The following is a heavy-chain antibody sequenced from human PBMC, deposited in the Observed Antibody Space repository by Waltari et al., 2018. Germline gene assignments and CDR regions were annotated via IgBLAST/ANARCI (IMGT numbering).Heavy chain of an antibody. Sequence: QVQLQESGPGLVKPSGTLSLTCAVSGGSISSSNWLGWVRQPPGTGLGWIGEIYHSGSTNYNPSLKSRVTISVDKSKNQFSLKLSSVTAADTAVYYCARVGDYGDYVLDYWGQGTLVTVSS. D-gene: IGHD4-17*01. J-gene: IGHJ4*02. CDR3: ARVGDYGDYVLDY. CDR2: IYHSGST. V-gene: IGHV4-4*02. CDR1: GGSISSSNW.